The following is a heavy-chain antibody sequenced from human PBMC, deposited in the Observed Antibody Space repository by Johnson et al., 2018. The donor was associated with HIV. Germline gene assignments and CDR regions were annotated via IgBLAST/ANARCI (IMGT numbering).Heavy chain of an antibody. J-gene: IGHJ3*02. CDR2: IRYDGTNK. CDR3: AKEYCGGDCSTDAFDI. D-gene: IGHD2-21*02. CDR1: GFTFSTYG. Sequence: QEQLVESGGGVVQPGGSLRLSCAASGFTFSTYGMHWVRQAPGKGLEWVAFIRYDGTNKYYAGSVKGRFTISRDNSKNMLYLQMNSLRAEDTAVYYCAKEYCGGDCSTDAFDIWGQGTMVTVSS. V-gene: IGHV3-30*02.